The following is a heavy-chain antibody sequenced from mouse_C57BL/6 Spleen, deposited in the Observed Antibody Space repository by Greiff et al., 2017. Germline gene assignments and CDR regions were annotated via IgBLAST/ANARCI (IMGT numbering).Heavy chain of an antibody. Sequence: QVQLKESGAELVRPGASVKLSCKASGYTFTDYYINWVKQRPGQGLEWIARIYPGSGNTYYNEKFKGKATLTAEKSSSTAYMQLSSLTSEDSAVYFCARGGYNYFDYWGKGTTLTVSS. CDR2: IYPGSGNT. CDR3: ARGGYNYFDY. D-gene: IGHD3-1*01. J-gene: IGHJ2*01. CDR1: GYTFTDYY. V-gene: IGHV1-76*01.